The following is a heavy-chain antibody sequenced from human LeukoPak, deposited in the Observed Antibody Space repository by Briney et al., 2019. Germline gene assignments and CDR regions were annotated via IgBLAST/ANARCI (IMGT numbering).Heavy chain of an antibody. V-gene: IGHV3-23*01. D-gene: IGHD3-10*01. CDR1: GFTFSIFT. J-gene: IGHJ4*02. CDR3: AKVLRMGYYGSGSYSSVDY. CDR2: INGGSVNI. Sequence: PGGSLRLSCAASGFTFSIFTMSWVRQAPGKGLEWVSAINGGSVNIYYADSVKGRFTISRDNSRNTLYLQMNSLRAEDTAVYYCAKVLRMGYYGSGSYSSVDYWGQGTLVTVSS.